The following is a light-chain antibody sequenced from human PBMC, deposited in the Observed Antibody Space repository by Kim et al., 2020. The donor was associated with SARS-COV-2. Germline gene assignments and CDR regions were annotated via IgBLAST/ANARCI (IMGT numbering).Light chain of an antibody. Sequence: LSPGERATLSCRASQSVISNLAWYQQKPGQPPRLRIYDTSNRAAGIPARFSGRGSGTDFTLTISSLEPEDFAVYYCHQRSNWPLTFGGGTKVDIK. CDR3: HQRSNWPLT. CDR1: QSVISN. CDR2: DTS. V-gene: IGKV3-11*01. J-gene: IGKJ4*01.